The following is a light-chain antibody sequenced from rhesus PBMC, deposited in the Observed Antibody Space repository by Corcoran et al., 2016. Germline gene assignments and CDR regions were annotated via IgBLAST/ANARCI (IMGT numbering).Light chain of an antibody. Sequence: EIVMTQSPATLSLSPGERATLSCRASQSVSSYVAWYQQKPEQAPRLLIYGASSRATGNPDRFSCSGSGTDFTLIFSSLEPEDVGVYYCQQYNNWKTFGQGTKVEIK. CDR2: GAS. J-gene: IGKJ1*01. V-gene: IGKV3S9*01. CDR1: QSVSSY. CDR3: QQYNNWKT.